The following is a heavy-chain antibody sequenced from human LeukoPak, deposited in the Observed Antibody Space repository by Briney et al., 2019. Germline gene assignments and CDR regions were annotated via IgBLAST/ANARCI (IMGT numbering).Heavy chain of an antibody. CDR1: GFTFRNHW. J-gene: IGHJ3*02. CDR2: VDGDGSGA. CDR3: VSLVVTADLAFDI. D-gene: IGHD2-21*02. Sequence: GGSLRLSCAASGFTFRNHWMHWVRQPPGKGLVWVSRVDGDGSGASYADFVRGRFTISRDNAKDTLYLQMNSLRAEDTAVYYCVSLVVTADLAFDIWGQGTMVTVSS. V-gene: IGHV3-74*01.